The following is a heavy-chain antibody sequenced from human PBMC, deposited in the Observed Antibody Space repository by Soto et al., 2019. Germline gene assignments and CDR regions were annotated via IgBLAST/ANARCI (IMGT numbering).Heavy chain of an antibody. Sequence: PGGSLRLSCAASGFTFSSYAMSWVRQAPGKGLEWVSAISGSGGSTYYADSVKGRFTISRDNSKNTLYLQMNSLRAEDTAVYYCAKDRDIVVVPAAAQAYDWFDPWGQGTLVTVSS. CDR3: AKDRDIVVVPAAAQAYDWFDP. D-gene: IGHD2-2*01. CDR1: GFTFSSYA. J-gene: IGHJ5*02. CDR2: ISGSGGST. V-gene: IGHV3-23*01.